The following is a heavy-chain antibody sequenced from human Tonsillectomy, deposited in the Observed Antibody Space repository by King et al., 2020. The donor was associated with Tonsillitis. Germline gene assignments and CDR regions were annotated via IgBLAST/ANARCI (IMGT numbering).Heavy chain of an antibody. CDR2: TWYDGSNK. D-gene: IGHD6-19*01. Sequence: VQLVESGGGVVQPGRSLRLSCAASGFTFSSYGMHWVRQAPGKGLEWVAVTWYDGSNKYYADSTEGRFTIARDNSKNTLYLQMNSLRAEDTALYYCARAMYSSGWTLDYWGQGTLVTVSS. CDR3: ARAMYSSGWTLDY. V-gene: IGHV3-33*08. CDR1: GFTFSSYG. J-gene: IGHJ4*02.